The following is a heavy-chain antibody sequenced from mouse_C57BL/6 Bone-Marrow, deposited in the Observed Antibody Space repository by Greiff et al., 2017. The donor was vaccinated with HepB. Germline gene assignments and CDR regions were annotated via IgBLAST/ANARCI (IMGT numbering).Heavy chain of an antibody. J-gene: IGHJ3*01. CDR1: GFSLTSYG. Sequence: VMLVESGPGLVQPSQSLSITCTVSGFSLTSYGVHWVRQSPGKGLEWLGVIWSGGSTDYNAAFISRLSISKDNSKSQVFFKMNSLQADDTAIYYCARGLDGPGFAYWGQGTLVTVSA. V-gene: IGHV2-2*01. CDR3: ARGLDGPGFAY. CDR2: IWSGGST. D-gene: IGHD2-3*01.